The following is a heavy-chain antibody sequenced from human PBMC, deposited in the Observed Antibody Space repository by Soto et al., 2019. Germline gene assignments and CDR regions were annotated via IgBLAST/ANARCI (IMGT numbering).Heavy chain of an antibody. CDR1: GDSVSSNSAG. CDR2: TYYKSKWYY. Sequence: SSETLSLTCDISGDSVSSNSAGWNWIRQTPSRGLEWLGGTYYKSKWYYTYAASVKSRITVSPDTSKNQFSLQLTSVTPEDTAVYYCAREAPGAAFDIWGQGTMVTVSS. CDR3: AREAPGAAFDI. J-gene: IGHJ3*02. V-gene: IGHV6-1*01.